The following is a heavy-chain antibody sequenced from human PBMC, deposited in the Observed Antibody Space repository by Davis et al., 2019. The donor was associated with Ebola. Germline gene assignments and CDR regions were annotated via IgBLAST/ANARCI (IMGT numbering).Heavy chain of an antibody. CDR2: IYYSGST. D-gene: IGHD4-11*01. V-gene: IGHV4-59*01. Sequence: GSLRLSCTVSGGSISSYYWSWIRQPPGKGLEWIGYIYYSGSTNYNPSLKSRVTISVDTSKNQFSLKLSSVTAADTAVYYCARIPLGYSNYVGNWFDPWGQGTLVTVSS. CDR1: GGSISSYY. J-gene: IGHJ5*02. CDR3: ARIPLGYSNYVGNWFDP.